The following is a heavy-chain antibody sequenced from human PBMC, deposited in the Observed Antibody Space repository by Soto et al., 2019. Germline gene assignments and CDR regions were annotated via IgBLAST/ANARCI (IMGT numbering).Heavy chain of an antibody. V-gene: IGHV4-4*07. CDR3: ARDLSPGWYYYYGMDV. J-gene: IGHJ6*02. CDR1: GGSISSYY. CDR2: IYTSGST. Sequence: SETLSLTCTVSGGSISSYYWSWIRQPAGKGLEWIGRIYTSGSTNYNPSLKSRVTMSVDTSKNQFSLKLSSVTAADTAVYYCARDLSPGWYYYYGMDVWGQGTTVTVSS. D-gene: IGHD6-19*01.